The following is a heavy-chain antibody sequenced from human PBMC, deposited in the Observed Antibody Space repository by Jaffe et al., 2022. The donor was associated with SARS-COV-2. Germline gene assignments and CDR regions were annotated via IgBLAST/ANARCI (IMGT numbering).Heavy chain of an antibody. V-gene: IGHV3-21*01. CDR1: GFTFSSYS. CDR2: ISSSSSYI. J-gene: IGHJ4*02. Sequence: EVQLVESGGGLVKPGGSLRLSCAASGFTFSSYSMNWVRQAPGKGLEWVSSISSSSSYIYYADSVKGRFTISRDNAKNSLYLQMNSLRAEDTAVYYCAREPYGEGGFDYWGQGTLVTVSS. D-gene: IGHD4-17*01. CDR3: AREPYGEGGFDY.